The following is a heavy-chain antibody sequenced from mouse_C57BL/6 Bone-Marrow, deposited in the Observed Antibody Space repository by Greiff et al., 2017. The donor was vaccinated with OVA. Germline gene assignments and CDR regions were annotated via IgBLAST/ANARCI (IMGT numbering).Heavy chain of an antibody. D-gene: IGHD1-1*01. J-gene: IGHJ4*01. V-gene: IGHV10-1*01. CDR3: VRRDGSRKGYAMDY. CDR1: GFSFNTYA. CDR2: IRSKSNNYAT. Sequence: EVQLQESGGGLVQPKGSLKLSCAASGFSFNTYAMNWVRQAPGKGLEWVARIRSKSNNYATYYADSVKDRFTISRDDSESMLYLQMNNLKTEDTAMYYCVRRDGSRKGYAMDYWGQGTSVTVSS.